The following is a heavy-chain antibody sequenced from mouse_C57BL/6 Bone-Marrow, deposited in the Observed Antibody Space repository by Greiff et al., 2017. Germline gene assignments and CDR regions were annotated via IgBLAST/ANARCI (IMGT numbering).Heavy chain of an antibody. CDR2: ISNGGGST. CDR1: GFTFSDYY. J-gene: IGHJ4*01. D-gene: IGHD2-1*01. CDR3: SRRGNYDYAMDY. Sequence: EVKVVESGGGLVQPGGSLKLSCAASGFTFSDYYMYWVRQTPEKRLEWVAYISNGGGSTYYPDTVKGRFTISRDNAKNTLYLQMSRLKSEDTAMXYCSRRGNYDYAMDYWGQGTSVTVSS. V-gene: IGHV5-12*01.